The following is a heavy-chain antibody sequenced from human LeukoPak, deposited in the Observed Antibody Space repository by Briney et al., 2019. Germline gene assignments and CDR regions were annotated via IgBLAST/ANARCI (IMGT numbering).Heavy chain of an antibody. D-gene: IGHD3-22*01. CDR3: ARDSVSSGSDY. V-gene: IGHV1-2*02. CDR1: GYTFTGYY. J-gene: IGHJ4*02. CDR2: INPNSGGT. Sequence: GASVKVSCKASGYTFTGYYMHWVRQAPGQGLEWMGWINPNSGGTNYARKFQGKVTMTRDTSISTAYMELSRLRSDDTAVYYCARDSVSSGSDYWGQGTLVTVSS.